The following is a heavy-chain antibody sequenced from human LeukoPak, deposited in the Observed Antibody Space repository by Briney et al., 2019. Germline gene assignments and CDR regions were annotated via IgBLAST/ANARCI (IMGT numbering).Heavy chain of an antibody. Sequence: SQTLSLTCAISGDSVSSNSAAWNWIRQSPSRGLEWLGRTYYRSKWYNDYAVSVKSRITINPDTSKNQFSLKLSSVTAADTAVYYCARHLGAYDFWSGYSTGYFDYWGQGTLVTVSS. V-gene: IGHV6-1*01. CDR3: ARHLGAYDFWSGYSTGYFDY. D-gene: IGHD3-3*01. CDR1: GDSVSSNSAA. J-gene: IGHJ4*02. CDR2: TYYRSKWYN.